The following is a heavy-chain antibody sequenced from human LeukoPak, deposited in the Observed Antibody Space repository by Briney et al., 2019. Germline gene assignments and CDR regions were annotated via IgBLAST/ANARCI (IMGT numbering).Heavy chain of an antibody. V-gene: IGHV1-18*01. CDR2: ISTYNGNT. D-gene: IGHD3-22*01. J-gene: IGHJ4*02. CDR1: GYTFTSYG. Sequence: GASVKVSCKASGYTFTSYGISWVRQAPRQGLEWMGWISTYNGNTNYAQKLQGRVTMTTDTSTSTAYTELRSLRSDDTAVYYCARVFTGGEVVRDYWGQGTLVTVSP. CDR3: ARVFTGGEVVRDY.